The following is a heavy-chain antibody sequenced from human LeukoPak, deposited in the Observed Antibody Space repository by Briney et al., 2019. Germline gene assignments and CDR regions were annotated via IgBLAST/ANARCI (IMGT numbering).Heavy chain of an antibody. V-gene: IGHV1-18*01. J-gene: IGHJ5*02. CDR2: ISAYNGNT. CDR3: ARDRYSGYGPSNWFDP. D-gene: IGHD5-12*01. Sequence: ASVKVSCKASGYTFTSYGISWVRQAPGQGLEWMGWISAYNGNTNYAQKLQGRVTMTTDTSTSTAYMELRSLRSDDTAVYYCARDRYSGYGPSNWFDPWGQGTLVTVSS. CDR1: GYTFTSYG.